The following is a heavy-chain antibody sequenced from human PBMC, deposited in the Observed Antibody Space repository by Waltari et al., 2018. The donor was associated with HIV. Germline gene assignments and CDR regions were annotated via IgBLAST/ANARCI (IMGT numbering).Heavy chain of an antibody. CDR3: ARDTSSPRTGTSYYYYGMDV. J-gene: IGHJ6*02. Sequence: QVRLQQWGAGLLKPSETLSLTCAVYGGSFSGYYWNWFRQPPGKGLEWIGEINHRGSTNYNPSLKSRVTISVDTSKNQFSLKLTSVTAADTAVYYCARDTSSPRTGTSYYYYGMDVWGQGTTVTVSS. D-gene: IGHD1-7*01. CDR1: GGSFSGYY. V-gene: IGHV4-34*02. CDR2: INHRGST.